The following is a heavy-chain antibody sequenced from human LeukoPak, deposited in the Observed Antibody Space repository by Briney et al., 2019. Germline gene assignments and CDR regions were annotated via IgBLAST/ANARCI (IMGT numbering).Heavy chain of an antibody. D-gene: IGHD3-16*02. V-gene: IGHV3-30*02. J-gene: IGHJ4*02. CDR1: GFTFSSYG. CDR3: AKDGGRYRFDY. CDR2: MRNDGSEI. Sequence: HPGGSLRLSCVASGFTFSSYGMHWIRQAPGKGLEWVAFMRNDGSEIHYADSVKGRFTISRDNSKNSLYLQMNSLRVEDTAMYFCAKDGGRYRFDYWGQGTLVTVSS.